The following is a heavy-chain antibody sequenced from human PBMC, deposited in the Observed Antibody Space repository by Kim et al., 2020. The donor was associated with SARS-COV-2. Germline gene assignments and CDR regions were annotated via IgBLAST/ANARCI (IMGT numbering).Heavy chain of an antibody. D-gene: IGHD6-6*01. V-gene: IGHV3-11*05. J-gene: IGHJ4*02. Sequence: GGSLRLSCAASGFTSSDYYMSWIRQAPGKGLEWVSYISSSSSYTNYADSVKGRFTISRDNAKNSLYLQMNSLRAEDTAVYYCARGGYSSSSIDYWGQGTLVTVSS. CDR2: ISSSSSYT. CDR1: GFTSSDYY. CDR3: ARGGYSSSSIDY.